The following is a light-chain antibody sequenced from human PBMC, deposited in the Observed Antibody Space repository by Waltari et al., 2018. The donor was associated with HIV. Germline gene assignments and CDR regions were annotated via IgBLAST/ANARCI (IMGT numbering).Light chain of an antibody. CDR2: SAS. CDR1: KKIGTY. J-gene: IGKJ4*01. V-gene: IGKV1-12*01. CDR3: QQAESFPHT. Sequence: DIQMTQSPSSVSASVGDGVTITCRANKKIGTYLAWYQQKLGRAPQLLIYSASRLQDGVPPRFSGSGSGTHFTLTITNLQPEDFATYDCQQAESFPHTFGGGTDV.